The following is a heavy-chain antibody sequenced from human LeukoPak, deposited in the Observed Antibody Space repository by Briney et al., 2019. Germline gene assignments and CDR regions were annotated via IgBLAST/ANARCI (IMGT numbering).Heavy chain of an antibody. V-gene: IGHV3-23*01. J-gene: IGHJ4*02. CDR1: GFTFSSYA. CDR2: ISGSGGST. D-gene: IGHD5-18*01. CDR3: AKDPGYNYGNYFDY. Sequence: GGSLRLSCAASGFTFSSYAMSWVRQAPGKGLEWVSAISGSGGSTYYADSVKGRFTISRDNSKNTLYLQMNSLRAEDTALYYCAKDPGYNYGNYFDYWGQGTLVTVSS.